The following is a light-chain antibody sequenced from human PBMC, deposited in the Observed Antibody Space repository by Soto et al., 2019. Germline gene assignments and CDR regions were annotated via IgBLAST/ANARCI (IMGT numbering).Light chain of an antibody. CDR2: GAS. CDR3: QQYAKSPIT. J-gene: IGKJ5*01. Sequence: EFVLTQSPDTLSVSPGDRATLSCRASQSVGRDYLAWYQQKPGQAPRLLIHGASNRATGIPDRFSGSGSGTDFTLSISRLEPEDFAVYYWQQYAKSPITFGQGTRLEIK. CDR1: QSVGRDY. V-gene: IGKV3-20*01.